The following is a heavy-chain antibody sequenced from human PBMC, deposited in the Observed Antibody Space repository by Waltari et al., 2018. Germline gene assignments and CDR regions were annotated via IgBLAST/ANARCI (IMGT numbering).Heavy chain of an antibody. CDR2: ISSSSSYI. CDR1: GFTFSSYS. D-gene: IGHD3-3*01. CDR3: ARDHRRRVFGVVYYYYMDV. V-gene: IGHV3-21*01. J-gene: IGHJ6*03. Sequence: EVQLVESGGGLVKPGGSLRLSCAASGFTFSSYSMNWVRQAPGKGLEWVSSISSSSSYIYYADSVKGRFTISRDNAKNSLYLQMNSLRAEDTAVYYCARDHRRRVFGVVYYYYMDVWGKGTTVTVSS.